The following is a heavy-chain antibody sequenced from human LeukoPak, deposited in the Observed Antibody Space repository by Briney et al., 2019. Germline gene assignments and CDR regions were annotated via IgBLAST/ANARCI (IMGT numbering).Heavy chain of an antibody. CDR1: GFTFSSYG. V-gene: IGHV3-33*01. CDR2: IWYDGSNK. Sequence: PGRSLRLSCAASGFTFSSYGMPWVRQAPGKGLEWVAVIWYDGSNKYYADSVKGRFTISRDNSKNTLYLQMNSLRAEDTAVYYCARDQDGTGTIDFDYWGQGTLVTVSS. CDR3: ARDQDGTGTIDFDY. D-gene: IGHD1-7*01. J-gene: IGHJ4*02.